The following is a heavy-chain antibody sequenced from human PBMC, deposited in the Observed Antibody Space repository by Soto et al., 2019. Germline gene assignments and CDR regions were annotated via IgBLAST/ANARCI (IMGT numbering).Heavy chain of an antibody. Sequence: SETLSLTCTVSGGSVTSDEDYWTWIRQSPGKGLEWIGYISNSGNNGYNPSLKTRLSMSVDRSKNQFTLRLTSVTAADTAVYFCATDRGSTYGYFDHWGQGTQVTVSS. CDR1: GGSVTSDEDY. CDR2: ISNSGNN. J-gene: IGHJ4*02. D-gene: IGHD5-18*01. V-gene: IGHV4-30-4*01. CDR3: ATDRGSTYGYFDH.